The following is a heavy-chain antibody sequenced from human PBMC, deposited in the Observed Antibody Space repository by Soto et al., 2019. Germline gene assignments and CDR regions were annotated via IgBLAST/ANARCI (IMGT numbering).Heavy chain of an antibody. V-gene: IGHV3-15*07. J-gene: IGHJ4*02. CDR1: GFTFSNAW. CDR2: IKSKTDGGTT. Sequence: GGSLRLSCAASGFTFSNAWMNWVRQAPGKGLEWVGRIKSKTDGGTTDYAAPVKGRFTISRDDSKNTLYLQMNSLKTEDTVVYYCTTLPQIRLGELPYPLDYWGQGTLVTVSS. D-gene: IGHD3-16*01. CDR3: TTLPQIRLGELPYPLDY.